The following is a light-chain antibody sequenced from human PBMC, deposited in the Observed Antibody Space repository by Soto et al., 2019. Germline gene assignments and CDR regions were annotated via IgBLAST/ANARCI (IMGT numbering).Light chain of an antibody. V-gene: IGLV2-14*01. J-gene: IGLJ1*01. Sequence: QSVLAQPASVSGSPGQSITISCSGTSSDIGAYDHVAWFQQFPGKTPKLVIYSVSNRPSGVSYRFSGSKSGNTASLTISGLKADDEADYYCISYTVSPSSVFGPGTRSPX. CDR3: ISYTVSPSSV. CDR1: SSDIGAYDH. CDR2: SVS.